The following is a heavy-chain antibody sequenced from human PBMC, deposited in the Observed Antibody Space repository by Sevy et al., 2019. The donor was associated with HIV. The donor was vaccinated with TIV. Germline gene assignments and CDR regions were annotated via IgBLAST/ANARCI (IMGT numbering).Heavy chain of an antibody. CDR1: GFSFSAYD. J-gene: IGHJ3*02. CDR3: VKGLGMGQGALLSDDT. V-gene: IGHV3-30*02. Sequence: GGSLRLSCAASGFSFSAYDMHWVRQAPGKGLEWVTFIRYDGSTRYYADSVKGRFTISRDNLRSTLYLEMNSLRAEDTAVYYCVKGLGMGQGALLSDDTWGQGTMVTVSS. CDR2: IRYDGSTR. D-gene: IGHD3-10*01.